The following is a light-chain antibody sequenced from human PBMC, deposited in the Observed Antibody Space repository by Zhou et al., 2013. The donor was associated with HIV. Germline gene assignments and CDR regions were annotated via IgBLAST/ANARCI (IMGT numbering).Light chain of an antibody. CDR2: AAS. V-gene: IGKV1-27*01. CDR1: QGISNF. Sequence: DIQMTQSPSSLSASVGDRVTITCRASQGISNFLAWFQQKPGKVPKLLIYAASTLQSGVPSRFSGRGSGTDFTLTINNLQPEDVATYYCQKYNRAPXAFGQGPRWKSN. J-gene: IGKJ1*01. CDR3: QKYNRAPXA.